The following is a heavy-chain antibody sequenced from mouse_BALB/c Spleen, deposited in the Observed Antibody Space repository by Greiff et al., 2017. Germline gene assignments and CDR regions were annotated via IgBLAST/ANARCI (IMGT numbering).Heavy chain of an antibody. J-gene: IGHJ4*01. D-gene: IGHD1-1*01. CDR3: ARPGVYYGSSYAMDY. CDR2: ILPGSGST. Sequence: QVQLQQSGAELMKPGASVKISCKATGYTFSSYWIEWVKQRPGHGLEWIGEILPGSGSTNYNEKFKGKATFTADTSSNTAYMQLSSLTSEDSAVYYCARPGVYYGSSYAMDYWGQGTSVTVSS. CDR1: GYTFSSYW. V-gene: IGHV1-9*01.